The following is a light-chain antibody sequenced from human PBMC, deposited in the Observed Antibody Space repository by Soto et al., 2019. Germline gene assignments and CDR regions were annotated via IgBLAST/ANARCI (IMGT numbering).Light chain of an antibody. J-gene: IGLJ1*01. CDR1: SSDVGGYDY. V-gene: IGLV2-14*01. CDR3: SSYRGSSTLEV. CDR2: EVS. Sequence: QSALTQPASVSGSPGQSITISCTGTSSDVGGYDYVSWYQQHPGKAPKLMIYEVSNRPSGVSNRFSGSKYANTASLTISGLQTEDQADSYCSSYRGSSTLEVFGTGTKLTVL.